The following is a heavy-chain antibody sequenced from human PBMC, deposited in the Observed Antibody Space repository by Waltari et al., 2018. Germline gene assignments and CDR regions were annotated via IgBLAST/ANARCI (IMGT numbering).Heavy chain of an antibody. CDR2: IYYSGST. V-gene: IGHV4-59*11. CDR3: ARFTSGHFYYFDF. Sequence: QVQLQESGPGLVKPSETLSLTCTVPGGSSSSHYWSWIRQPPGKGLEWIGYIYYSGSTNYNPSLKSRVTISVDTSKNQFSLKLSSVTAADTAVYYCARFTSGHFYYFDFWGQGTLVTVSS. CDR1: GGSSSSHY. J-gene: IGHJ4*02.